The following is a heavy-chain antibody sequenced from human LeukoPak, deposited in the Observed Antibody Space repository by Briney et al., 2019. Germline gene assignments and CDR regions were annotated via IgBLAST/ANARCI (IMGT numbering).Heavy chain of an antibody. CDR2: INPNSGGT. CDR1: GYTFTGYY. D-gene: IGHD5-12*01. CDR3: ARGLGGGYSGYEDY. Sequence: ASVKVSCKACGYTFTGYYMHWVRQARGQGLEGMGWINPNSGGTNYAQKFQGWVTMTRDTTISTAYMELSRLRSDDTAVYYCARGLGGGYSGYEDYWGQGTLVSVPS. J-gene: IGHJ4*02. V-gene: IGHV1-2*04.